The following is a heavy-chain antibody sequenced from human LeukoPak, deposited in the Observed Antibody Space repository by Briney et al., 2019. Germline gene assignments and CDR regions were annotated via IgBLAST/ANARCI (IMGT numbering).Heavy chain of an antibody. Sequence: GGSLRLSCAASGFTFSSYAMHWVRQAPGKGLEWVAVISYDGSNKYYADSVKGRFTISRDNSKNTLFLQMNSLRAEDTAVYYCAKSGYNYDSDAYAFIDYWGQGTLVTVSS. J-gene: IGHJ4*02. CDR1: GFTFSSYA. CDR2: ISYDGSNK. CDR3: AKSGYNYDSDAYAFIDY. D-gene: IGHD3-22*01. V-gene: IGHV3-30*04.